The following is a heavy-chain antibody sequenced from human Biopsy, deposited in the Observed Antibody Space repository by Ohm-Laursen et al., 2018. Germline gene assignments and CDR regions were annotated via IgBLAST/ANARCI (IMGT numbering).Heavy chain of an antibody. V-gene: IGHV4-59*08. CDR2: RFHSGSP. D-gene: IGHD5-12*01. J-gene: IGHJ4*02. CDR1: GGSITGDF. Sequence: SDTLSLTWAVSGGSITGDFWTWIRQTPEKGLEWIGYRFHSGSPIYNPSLQSRVTISIDTSKNQFSLTLSSVSAADTAVYYCARLSRRGYIIFFDYWGRGTRVTVSS. CDR3: ARLSRRGYIIFFDY.